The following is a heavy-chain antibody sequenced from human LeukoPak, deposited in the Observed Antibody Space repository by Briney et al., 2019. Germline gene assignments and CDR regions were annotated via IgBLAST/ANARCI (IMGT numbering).Heavy chain of an antibody. J-gene: IGHJ4*02. CDR3: ARDPSTRWYLDS. CDR2: TNPRNGGT. D-gene: IGHD2-2*01. CDR1: GYRFTAYY. V-gene: IGHV1-2*02. Sequence: AASVKVSCKASGYRFTAYYLHWVRQAPGQGLEWMGWTNPRNGGTKFAPKFQGRITMTGDRSISTVYLELTSLRYDDTAVYYCARDPSTRWYLDSWGQGVLVIVSS.